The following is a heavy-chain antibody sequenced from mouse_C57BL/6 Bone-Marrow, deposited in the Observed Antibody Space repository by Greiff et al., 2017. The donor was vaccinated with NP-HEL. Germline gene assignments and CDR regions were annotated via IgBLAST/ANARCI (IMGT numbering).Heavy chain of an antibody. Sequence: EVMLVESGGGLVKPGGSLKLSCAASGFTFSSYAMSWVRQTPEKRLEWVATISDGGSYTYYPDNVKGRCTISRDNAKNNLYLQMSHLKSEDTAMYYCARAGGTGFAYWGQGTLVTVSA. CDR1: GFTFSSYA. V-gene: IGHV5-4*03. J-gene: IGHJ3*01. D-gene: IGHD4-1*01. CDR3: ARAGGTGFAY. CDR2: ISDGGSYT.